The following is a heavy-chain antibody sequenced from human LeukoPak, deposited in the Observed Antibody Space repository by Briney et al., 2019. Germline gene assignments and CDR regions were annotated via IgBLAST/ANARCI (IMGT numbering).Heavy chain of an antibody. Sequence: ASVKVPCKASGYTFTSYGISWVRQAPGQGLEWMGWISAYNGNTNYAQKLQGRVTMTTDTSTSTAYMELRSLRSDDTGVSYCARDRGGLLWFGESKWVVDYWGQGTLVTVSS. CDR2: ISAYNGNT. CDR3: ARDRGGLLWFGESKWVVDY. J-gene: IGHJ4*02. V-gene: IGHV1-18*01. D-gene: IGHD3-10*01. CDR1: GYTFTSYG.